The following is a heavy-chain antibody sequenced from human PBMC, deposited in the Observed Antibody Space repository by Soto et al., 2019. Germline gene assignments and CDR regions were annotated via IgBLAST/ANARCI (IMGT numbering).Heavy chain of an antibody. Sequence: SVKVSCKASGGTFSSYAISWVRQAPGQGLEWMGGIIPIFGTANYAQKFQGRVTITADESTSTAYIELSSLRSEDTAVYYCARPRTPYYYDSSGYYGDYYYYGMDVWGQGTTVTVSS. J-gene: IGHJ6*02. CDR2: IIPIFGTA. CDR3: ARPRTPYYYDSSGYYGDYYYYGMDV. D-gene: IGHD3-22*01. V-gene: IGHV1-69*13. CDR1: GGTFSSYA.